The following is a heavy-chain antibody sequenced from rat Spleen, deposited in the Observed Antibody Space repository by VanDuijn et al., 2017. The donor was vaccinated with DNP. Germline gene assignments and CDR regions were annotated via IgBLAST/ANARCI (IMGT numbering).Heavy chain of an antibody. CDR3: VKDSPYYFDY. CDR2: IKPDGGGA. J-gene: IGHJ2*01. V-gene: IGHV5-58*01. Sequence: EVELVETGGGLVQPGRSLQLSCVTSGFTFSNYWRYWIRRAPGKGLEWVASIKPDGGGADYSDSVKGRFTISRDNAESTGYLLMNSLRSEDTATYYCVKDSPYYFDYWGQGVMVTVSS. CDR1: GFTFSNYW.